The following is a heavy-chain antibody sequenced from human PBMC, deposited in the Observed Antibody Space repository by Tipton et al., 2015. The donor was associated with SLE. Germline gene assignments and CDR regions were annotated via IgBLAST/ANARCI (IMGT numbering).Heavy chain of an antibody. CDR2: IYHSGST. Sequence: TLSLTCTVSGGSLSSATYYWGWIRQSPHRGLEWIGNIYHSGSTNYNPSLKSRVTISVDTSKNQFSLKLSSVTAADTAIYYCAREGPAAAGYFLYWGQGILVTVSS. D-gene: IGHD6-13*01. V-gene: IGHV4-61*01. CDR1: GGSLSSATYY. J-gene: IGHJ4*01. CDR3: AREGPAAAGYFLY.